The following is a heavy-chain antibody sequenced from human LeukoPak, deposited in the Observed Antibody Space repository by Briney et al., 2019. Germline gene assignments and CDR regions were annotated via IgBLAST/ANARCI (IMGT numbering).Heavy chain of an antibody. CDR3: ARESFAAARPGQFDY. V-gene: IGHV1-18*01. J-gene: IGHJ4*02. D-gene: IGHD6-6*01. Sequence: ASVKVSCKASGYTFTSYGITWVRQAPGQGLEWMGWITAYNGNTNYAQKLQGRVTMTTDTSTSTAYMELRSLRSDDTAVYYCARESFAAARPGQFDYWGQGTLATVSS. CDR1: GYTFTSYG. CDR2: ITAYNGNT.